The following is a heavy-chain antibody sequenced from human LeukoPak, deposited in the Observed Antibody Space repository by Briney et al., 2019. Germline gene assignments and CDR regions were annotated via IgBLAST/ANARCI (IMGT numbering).Heavy chain of an antibody. V-gene: IGHV3-30-3*01. CDR2: ISYDGSNK. CDR1: GFTFSSYA. D-gene: IGHD6-19*01. Sequence: GRSLRLSCAASGFTFSSYAMHWVRQAPGKGLEWVAVISYDGSNKYYADSVKGRFTISRDNSKNTLYLQMNSLRAEDTAVYYCARDAGQYSSGWYANHFDYWGQGTLVTVSS. J-gene: IGHJ4*02. CDR3: ARDAGQYSSGWYANHFDY.